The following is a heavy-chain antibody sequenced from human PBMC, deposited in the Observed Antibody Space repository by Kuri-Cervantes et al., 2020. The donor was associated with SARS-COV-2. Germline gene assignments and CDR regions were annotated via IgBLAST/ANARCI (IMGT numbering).Heavy chain of an antibody. J-gene: IGHJ6*02. CDR1: GFTFSSYS. Sequence: GESLKISCAASGFTFSSYSMNWVRQVPGKGLEWVSYISSSSSTIYYADSVKGRFTISRDNAKNSLYLQMNSLRDEDTAVYYCARENQGNYYDSSGYYHYYYYGMDVWGQGPRSPSP. CDR3: ARENQGNYYDSSGYYHYYYYGMDV. CDR2: ISSSSSTI. D-gene: IGHD3-22*01. V-gene: IGHV3-48*02.